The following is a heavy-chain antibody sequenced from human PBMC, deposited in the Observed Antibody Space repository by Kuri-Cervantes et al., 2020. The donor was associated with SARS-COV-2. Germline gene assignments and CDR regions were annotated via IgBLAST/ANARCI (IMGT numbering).Heavy chain of an antibody. D-gene: IGHD4-17*01. V-gene: IGHV1-46*01. CDR1: GYTFTTYY. Sequence: ASVKVSCKASGYTFTTYYIHWVRQAPGQGLEWTGIINPSGGGTSYAQKFQGRVAVTRDTPTSTVYMELGSLRSEDTAVYYCARDPTTVTTGIGMDVWGQGTTVTVSS. CDR2: INPSGGGT. CDR3: ARDPTTVTTGIGMDV. J-gene: IGHJ6*02.